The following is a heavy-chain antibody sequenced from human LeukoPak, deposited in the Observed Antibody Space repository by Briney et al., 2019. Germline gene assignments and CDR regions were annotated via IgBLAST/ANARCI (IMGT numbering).Heavy chain of an antibody. D-gene: IGHD3-22*01. J-gene: IGHJ4*02. V-gene: IGHV4-39*01. Sequence: PSETLSLTCTVSGGSISSSSYYWGWIRQPPGKGLEWIGSIYYSGSTYYNPSLKSRVTISVDTSKNQFSLKLSSVTAADTAVYYCARLVDSSGYYDCTVDYWGKGTLVTVSS. CDR2: IYYSGST. CDR1: GGSISSSSYY. CDR3: ARLVDSSGYYDCTVDY.